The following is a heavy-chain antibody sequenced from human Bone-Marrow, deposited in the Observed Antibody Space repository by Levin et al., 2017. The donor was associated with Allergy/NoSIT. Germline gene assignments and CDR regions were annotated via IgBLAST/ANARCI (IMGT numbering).Heavy chain of an antibody. CDR2: INWSGEIL. V-gene: IGHV3-9*01. CDR1: GFTFDHFA. J-gene: IGHJ4*02. D-gene: IGHD3-16*01. Sequence: SLKISCVGSGFTFDHFAVHWVRQTPGKGLEWVAGINWSGEILGYAEFVKGRFTISRDNAKKSLYLEMKRLRVEDTALYFCASAARFDGGYEMELHYWGQGALVTVSS. CDR3: ASAARFDGGYEMELHY.